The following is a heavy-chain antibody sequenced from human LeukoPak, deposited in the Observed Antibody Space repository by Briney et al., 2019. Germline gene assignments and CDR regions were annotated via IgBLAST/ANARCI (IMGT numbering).Heavy chain of an antibody. CDR2: IEDDGNRK. D-gene: IGHD1-26*01. CDR1: GFTFSSYW. Sequence: GGSLRLSCAAFGFTFSSYWMTWVRQAPGKGLEWVASIEDDGNRKNYGDSVKGRFTISRDNAENSLYLQMNILRVEDTAVYFCARDIPRGATHLDYWGQGTLVTVSA. V-gene: IGHV3-7*01. J-gene: IGHJ4*02. CDR3: ARDIPRGATHLDY.